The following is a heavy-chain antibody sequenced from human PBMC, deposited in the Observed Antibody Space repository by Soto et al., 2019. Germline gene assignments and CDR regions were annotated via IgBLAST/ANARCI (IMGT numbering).Heavy chain of an antibody. CDR1: GYTFTGYY. D-gene: IGHD2-8*01. CDR2: INPNSGGT. J-gene: IGHJ4*02. Sequence: QVQLVQSGAEVKKPGASVKVSCKTSGYTFTGYYIHWVRQAPGQGLEWMGWINPNSGGTNYAQKFQGRVTMTRETSISTAYMELSRLRSDDTAVYYCATPSGVGNGPDYFDYWGQGTLVTVSS. V-gene: IGHV1-2*02. CDR3: ATPSGVGNGPDYFDY.